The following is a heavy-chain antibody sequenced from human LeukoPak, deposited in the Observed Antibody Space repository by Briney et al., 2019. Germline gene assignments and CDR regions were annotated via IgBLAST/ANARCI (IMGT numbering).Heavy chain of an antibody. J-gene: IGHJ5*02. CDR2: ISYDGSNK. CDR1: GFTFSSYA. D-gene: IGHD3-16*01. CDR3: ARGFGGNHDGWFDP. Sequence: GRSLRLSCAASGFTFSSYAMHWVRQAPGKGLEWVAVISYDGSNKYYADSVKGRFTISRDNSKNTLYLQMNSLRAEDTAVYYCARGFGGNHDGWFDPWGQGTLVTVSS. V-gene: IGHV3-30-3*01.